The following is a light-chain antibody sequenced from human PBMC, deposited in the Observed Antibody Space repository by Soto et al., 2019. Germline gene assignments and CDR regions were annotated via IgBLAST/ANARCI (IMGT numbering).Light chain of an antibody. Sequence: DIQMTQSPSTLSASVGDRVTITCRASQSISNWLAWYQQKPGTAPKLLIYHASTLESGVPSRFSGSGSGTDFTLKISRVEAEDVGVYYCMQALQTPWTFGQGTKVDIK. V-gene: IGKV1-5*01. J-gene: IGKJ1*01. CDR2: HAS. CDR3: MQALQTPWT. CDR1: QSISNW.